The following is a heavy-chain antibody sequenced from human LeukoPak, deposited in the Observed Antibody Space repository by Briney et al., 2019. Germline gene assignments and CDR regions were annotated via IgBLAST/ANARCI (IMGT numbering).Heavy chain of an antibody. D-gene: IGHD2-2*01. CDR3: ARDPLYCSSTSCSTLGAFDI. Sequence: PGRSLRLSCAASGFTFSSYSMNWVRQAPGKGLERVSSISSSSYIYYADSVKGRFTISRDNAKNSLYLQMNSLRAEDTAVYYCARDPLYCSSTSCSTLGAFDIWGQGTMVTVSS. J-gene: IGHJ3*02. CDR2: ISSSSYI. CDR1: GFTFSSYS. V-gene: IGHV3-21*01.